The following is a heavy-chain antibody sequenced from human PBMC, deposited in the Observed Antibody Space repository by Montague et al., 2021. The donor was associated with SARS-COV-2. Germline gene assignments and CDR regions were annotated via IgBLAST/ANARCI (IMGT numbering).Heavy chain of an antibody. CDR1: GGSISSSSYY. CDR2: IFYSGST. CDR3: ARREYSYGWGD. D-gene: IGHD5-18*01. J-gene: IGHJ4*02. Sequence: SETLSLTCTVSGGSISSSSYYWGWIRQPPGKGLEWIGSIFYSGSTDYNPSLKSRLTISVDTSKNQFSLKLNSVTAADTALYYCARREYSYGWGDWGQGTLVTVSS. V-gene: IGHV4-39*01.